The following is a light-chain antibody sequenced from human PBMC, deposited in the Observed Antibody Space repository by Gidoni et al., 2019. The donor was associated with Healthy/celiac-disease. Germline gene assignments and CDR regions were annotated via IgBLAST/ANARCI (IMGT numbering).Light chain of an antibody. V-gene: IGKV1-33*01. J-gene: IGKJ5*01. CDR2: DAS. CDR1: QDISNY. CDR3: QQYDNLIT. Sequence: IRKTQSPSSLAASVGDRVTITCQASQDISNYLNWYQQKPGKAPKLLIYDASNLETGAPSRFSGSGSGTYFTFTISSLQPEDIATYYCQQYDNLITFGQGTRLEIK.